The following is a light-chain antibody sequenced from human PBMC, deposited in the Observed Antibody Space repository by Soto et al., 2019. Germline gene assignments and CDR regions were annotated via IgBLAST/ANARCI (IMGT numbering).Light chain of an antibody. CDR2: DTS. J-gene: IGKJ1*01. CDR3: QQYGSSAAT. V-gene: IGKV3-15*01. Sequence: ETVMTQSPATLSVSPGERATLSCRASQSISSNLAWYQQKPGQAPRLLIYDTSTRATGIPARFSGSGSGTEFTLTISSLQSEDFAVYYCQQYGSSAATFGQGTKVDI. CDR1: QSISSN.